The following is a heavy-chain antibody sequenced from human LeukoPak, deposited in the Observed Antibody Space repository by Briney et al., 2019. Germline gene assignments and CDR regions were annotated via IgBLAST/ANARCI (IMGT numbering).Heavy chain of an antibody. CDR3: ARVEDDYYGMDV. V-gene: IGHV4-61*08. D-gene: IGHD5-24*01. Sequence: PSETLSLTCAVSGGSISSGGYSWSWIRQPPGKGLEWIGYIYYSGSTNYNPSLKSRVTISVDTSKNQFSLKLSSVTAADTAVYYCARVEDDYYGMDVWGQGTTVTVSS. CDR1: GGSISSGGYS. CDR2: IYYSGST. J-gene: IGHJ6*02.